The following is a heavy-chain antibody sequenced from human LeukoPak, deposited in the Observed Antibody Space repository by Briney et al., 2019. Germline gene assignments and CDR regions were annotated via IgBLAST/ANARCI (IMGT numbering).Heavy chain of an antibody. D-gene: IGHD3-3*01. CDR2: LYYSGST. CDR1: GGSVRSHY. J-gene: IGHJ5*02. V-gene: IGHV4-59*02. Sequence: KPSETLSLTCTVSGGSVRSHYWSWIRQPPGKGLEWIGNLYYSGSTNYNPSLKSRVTISVDTSTNQFSLKVSSVTAADTAVYYCARENYDFWSGYPLSWFDPWGQGTLVTVSS. CDR3: ARENYDFWSGYPLSWFDP.